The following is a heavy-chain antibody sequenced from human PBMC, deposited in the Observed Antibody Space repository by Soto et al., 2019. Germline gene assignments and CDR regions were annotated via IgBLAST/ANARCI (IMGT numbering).Heavy chain of an antibody. D-gene: IGHD3-22*01. CDR2: ISGSGGST. CDR3: AKGADSSGYYRGLYYYYGMDV. Sequence: HPGGSLRLSCAASGFTFSSYAMSWVRQAPGKGLEWVSAISGSGGSTYYADSVKGRFTISRDNSKNTLYLQMNSLRAEDTAVYYCAKGADSSGYYRGLYYYYGMDVSGQGTTVTVSS. J-gene: IGHJ6*02. CDR1: GFTFSSYA. V-gene: IGHV3-23*01.